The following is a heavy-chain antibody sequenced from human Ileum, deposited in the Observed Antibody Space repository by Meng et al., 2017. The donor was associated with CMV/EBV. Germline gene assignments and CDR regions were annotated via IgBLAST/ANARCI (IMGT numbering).Heavy chain of an antibody. Sequence: GESLKISCAASVFSFGETWMTWIRQAPGKGLEWVANIRGDDNIEHYVDSVRGRFAISRDNSRNVLYLQMNRLRAEDTGVYYCATSCDYAFECRGQGTLVTVSS. V-gene: IGHV3-7*01. CDR3: ATSCDYAFEC. CDR2: IRGDDNIE. J-gene: IGHJ4*02. D-gene: IGHD3-16*01. CDR1: VFSFGETW.